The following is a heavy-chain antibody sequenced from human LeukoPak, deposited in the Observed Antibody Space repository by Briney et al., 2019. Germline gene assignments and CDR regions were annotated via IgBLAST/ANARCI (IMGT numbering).Heavy chain of an antibody. CDR2: INHSGST. CDR1: GGSFSGYY. J-gene: IGHJ4*02. V-gene: IGHV4-34*01. D-gene: IGHD6-19*01. Sequence: NASKTLSLTCAVYGGSFSGYYWSWIRQPPGKELEWIGEINHSGSTNYNPSLKSRVTISVDTSKNQFSLKLSSVTAADTAVYYCCAVAGTYWGQGTLATVSS. CDR3: CAVAGTY.